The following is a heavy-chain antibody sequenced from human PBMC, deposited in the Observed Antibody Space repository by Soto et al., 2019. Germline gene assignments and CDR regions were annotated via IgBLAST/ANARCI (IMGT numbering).Heavy chain of an antibody. CDR3: ARDVKRDSSGYYELDP. Sequence: PGGSLRLSCAASGFTFSSYAMHWVRQAPGKGLEWVAVISYDGSNKYYADSVKGRFTISRDNSKNTLYLQMNSLRAEDTAVYYCARDVKRDSSGYYELDPWGQGTLVTVSS. CDR2: ISYDGSNK. D-gene: IGHD3-22*01. V-gene: IGHV3-30-3*01. J-gene: IGHJ5*02. CDR1: GFTFSSYA.